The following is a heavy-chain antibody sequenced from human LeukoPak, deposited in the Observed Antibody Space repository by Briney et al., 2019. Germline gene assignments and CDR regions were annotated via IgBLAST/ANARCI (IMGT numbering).Heavy chain of an antibody. Sequence: GGSLRLSCAASGFTFSSYVMSWVRQAPGKGLEWVSAISGSGGSTYYADSVKGRFTISRDNSKNTLYLQMDSLRVEDTAVYYCATPPGGGFDPWGQGTLVTVSS. CDR3: ATPPGGGFDP. D-gene: IGHD3-10*01. V-gene: IGHV3-23*01. CDR1: GFTFSSYV. J-gene: IGHJ5*02. CDR2: ISGSGGST.